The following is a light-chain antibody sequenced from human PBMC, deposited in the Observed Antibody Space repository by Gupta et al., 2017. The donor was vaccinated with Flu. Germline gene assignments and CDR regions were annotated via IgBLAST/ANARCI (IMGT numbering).Light chain of an antibody. Sequence: EIVLTQSPVTLSVSPGDRATLSCRASQSVGSNLAWYQQKPGQAPRLLIYGASARATGIPARFSGSGSETEFTLTISSRQSEDFVVYFCQQYNNWPRHSFGQGTKLEIK. J-gene: IGKJ2*03. V-gene: IGKV3D-15*01. CDR1: QSVGSN. CDR3: QQYNNWPRHS. CDR2: GAS.